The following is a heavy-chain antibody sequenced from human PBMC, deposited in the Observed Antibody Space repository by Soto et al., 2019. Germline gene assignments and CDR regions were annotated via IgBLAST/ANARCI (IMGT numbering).Heavy chain of an antibody. V-gene: IGHV3-23*01. D-gene: IGHD3-22*01. J-gene: IGHJ4*02. CDR3: AKDSSLYHDSSGYYGSGYYGFLDN. Sequence: GGSLRLSCAASGFTFSSYAMNWVRQAPGKGLEWVSTISGTGGRTFYADFVEGRFTISSDISKNTLYLQMNSLRGEDTAVYYCAKDSSLYHDSSGYYGSGYYGFLDNWGQGTLVTVSS. CDR1: GFTFSSYA. CDR2: ISGTGGRT.